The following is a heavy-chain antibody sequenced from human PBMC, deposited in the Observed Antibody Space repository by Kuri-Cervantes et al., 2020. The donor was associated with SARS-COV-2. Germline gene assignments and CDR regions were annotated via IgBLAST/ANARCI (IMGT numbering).Heavy chain of an antibody. D-gene: IGHD4-17*01. CDR2: INHSGST. CDR1: GGSFSGYY. Sequence: ESLKISCTVSGGSFSGYYWSWIRQPPGKGLEWIGEINHSGSTNYNPSLKSRVTISVDTSKNQFSLKLSSVTAADTAVYYCARDLGYGDYGFDYWGQGTLVTVSS. V-gene: IGHV4-34*01. J-gene: IGHJ4*02. CDR3: ARDLGYGDYGFDY.